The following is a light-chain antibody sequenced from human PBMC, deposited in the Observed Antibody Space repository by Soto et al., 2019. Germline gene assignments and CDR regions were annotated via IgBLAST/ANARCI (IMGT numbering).Light chain of an antibody. CDR1: QSIHNY. V-gene: IGKV1-39*01. CDR3: QQSFSAPYT. Sequence: DTQMTQSPSSLSASVGDRVTITCRASQSIHNYLSWYQQKPGMAPKLLIFASSRLPSGVPSRFSGSASGTDFTLTISSLQPEAFATYYCQQSFSAPYTFGQGTKLEIK. CDR2: ASS. J-gene: IGKJ2*01.